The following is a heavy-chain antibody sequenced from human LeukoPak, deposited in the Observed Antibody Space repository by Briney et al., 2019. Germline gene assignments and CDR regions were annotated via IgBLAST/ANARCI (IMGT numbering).Heavy chain of an antibody. D-gene: IGHD1-14*01. CDR1: GFTFSSYG. Sequence: GGSLRLSCAASGFTFSSYGMHWVRQAPGKGLEWVAVIWYDGSNKYYADSVKGRFTISRDNSKNTLYLQMNSLRAEDTAVYYCARDRVARKYYYGMDVWGQGTTVTVSS. V-gene: IGHV3-33*01. CDR3: ARDRVARKYYYGMDV. J-gene: IGHJ6*02. CDR2: IWYDGSNK.